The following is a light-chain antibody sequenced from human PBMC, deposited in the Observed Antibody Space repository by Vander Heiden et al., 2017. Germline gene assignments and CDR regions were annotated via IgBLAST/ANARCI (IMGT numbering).Light chain of an antibody. J-gene: IGKJ1*01. Sequence: DIQMTQSPYTLSASVVDRVTLPCRASQSISSWLAWYQQKPGKAPKLLIYKASSLESGVPSRFSGSGSGTEFTLTISSLQPDDFATYYCQQYNSYSRTFGQGTKVEIK. V-gene: IGKV1-5*03. CDR2: KAS. CDR1: QSISSW. CDR3: QQYNSYSRT.